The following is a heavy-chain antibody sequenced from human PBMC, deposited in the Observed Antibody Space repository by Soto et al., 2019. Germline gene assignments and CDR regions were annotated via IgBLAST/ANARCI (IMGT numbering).Heavy chain of an antibody. J-gene: IGHJ4*02. D-gene: IGHD6-13*01. V-gene: IGHV3-30*03. CDR2: ISYDGSNK. CDR1: GFTFSSYG. Sequence: QVQLVESGGGVVQPGRSLRLSCAASGFTFSSYGMHWVRQAPGKGLEWVAVISYDGSNKYYADSVKGRFTISRDNSKNTLYLRMNSLRAEDTAVYYCVAAAVYYLYAFDYWGQGTLVTVSS. CDR3: VAAAVYYLYAFDY.